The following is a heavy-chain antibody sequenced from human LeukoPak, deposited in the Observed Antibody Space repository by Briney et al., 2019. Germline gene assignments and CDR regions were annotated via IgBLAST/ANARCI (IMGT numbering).Heavy chain of an antibody. CDR2: IYYSGST. Sequence: SETLSLTCTVSGGSISSYYWSWIRQPPGKGLEWIGYIYYSGSTNYNPSLKSRVTISVDTSKNQFSLKLSSVTAADTAVYYCARVKVVGGNYMDVWGKGTTVTVSS. V-gene: IGHV4-59*12. CDR1: GGSISSYY. CDR3: ARVKVVGGNYMDV. D-gene: IGHD2-15*01. J-gene: IGHJ6*03.